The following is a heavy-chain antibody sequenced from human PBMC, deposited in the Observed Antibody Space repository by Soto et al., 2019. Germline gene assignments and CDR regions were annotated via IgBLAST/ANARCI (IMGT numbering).Heavy chain of an antibody. CDR2: ISAYNGNT. Sequence: ASVKVSCKASGYTFTSYGISWVRQAPGQGLEWMGWISAYNGNTNYAQKLQGRVTMTTDTSTSTAYMELRSLRSDDTAVYYCARGPVVVPAAMMESWFDPWGQGTLVTVSS. V-gene: IGHV1-18*01. CDR1: GYTFTSYG. J-gene: IGHJ5*02. D-gene: IGHD2-2*01. CDR3: ARGPVVVPAAMMESWFDP.